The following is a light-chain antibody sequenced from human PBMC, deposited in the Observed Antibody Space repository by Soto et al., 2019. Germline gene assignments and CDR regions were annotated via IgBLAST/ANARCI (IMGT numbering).Light chain of an antibody. CDR2: GAS. CDR3: HQYGSSPQA. Sequence: EIVLTQFPGTLSLSPGERVTLSCRASQSVTRSFLAWYQQKPGQAPRLLIYGASSRATGIPDRFSGSGSGTDFTLTISRLEPEDFAVYYCHQYGSSPQAFGPGTKVDIK. V-gene: IGKV3-20*01. CDR1: QSVTRSF. J-gene: IGKJ3*01.